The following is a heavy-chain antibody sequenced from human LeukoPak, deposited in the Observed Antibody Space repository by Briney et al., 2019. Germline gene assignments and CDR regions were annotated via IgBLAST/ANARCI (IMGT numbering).Heavy chain of an antibody. D-gene: IGHD1-1*01. CDR3: ARDPPGTTAFDL. J-gene: IGHJ3*01. CDR1: GYIFTDYY. Sequence: ASVTVSCKASGYIFTDYYMHWVRQAPGQGLEWMGWINPKSDGTKYAQNFQGRVTMTWDTSISTAYMDVSRLTSDDTAMFYCARDPPGTTAFDLWGQGTMVTVSS. V-gene: IGHV1-2*02. CDR2: INPKSDGT.